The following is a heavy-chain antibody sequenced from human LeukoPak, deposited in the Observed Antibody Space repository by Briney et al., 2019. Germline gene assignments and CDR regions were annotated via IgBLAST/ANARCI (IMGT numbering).Heavy chain of an antibody. CDR2: ISMISSIV. CDR3: ARSPFGSNSGGGFFEY. D-gene: IGHD4-23*01. CDR1: EFTFSSYS. Sequence: QSGGSLRLSCAASEFTFSSYSMNWVRQAPGKGLEWVSYISMISSIVYYADSVKGRFTISRDNAKNSLYLQMNSLRAEDTAVYYCARSPFGSNSGGGFFEYWGQGTLVTVSS. V-gene: IGHV3-48*04. J-gene: IGHJ4*02.